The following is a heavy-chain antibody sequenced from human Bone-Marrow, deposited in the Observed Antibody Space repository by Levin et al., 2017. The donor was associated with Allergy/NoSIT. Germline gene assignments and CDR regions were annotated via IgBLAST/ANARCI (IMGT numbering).Heavy chain of an antibody. CDR1: GLSVSTNY. J-gene: IGHJ4*02. Sequence: SCAAAGLSVSTNYMAWVRQAPGKGLEWVAVIYSGGTTYYTDSVKDRFTISRDNAKNTLYLQMDSLTVEDTAVYYCARDLQGSYDYWGQGTLVTVSS. CDR2: IYSGGTT. V-gene: IGHV3-66*01. CDR3: ARDLQGSYDY. D-gene: IGHD4-11*01.